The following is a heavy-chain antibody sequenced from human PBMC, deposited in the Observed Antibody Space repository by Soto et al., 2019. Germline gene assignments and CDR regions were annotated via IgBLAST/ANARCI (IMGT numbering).Heavy chain of an antibody. J-gene: IGHJ6*02. D-gene: IGHD2-21*02. V-gene: IGHV4-30-4*08. Sequence: SETLSLTCTVSGGSISYEYYHWTWIRQSPGKGLEWIGYIHYSGSIIYNPSFKNRVTISVDTSKNQFSLQLSSVTAAETAVYFCAREDDGGDRDYYGLDVWGQGTTVTVSS. CDR3: AREDDGGDRDYYGLDV. CDR1: GGSISYEYYH. CDR2: IHYSGSI.